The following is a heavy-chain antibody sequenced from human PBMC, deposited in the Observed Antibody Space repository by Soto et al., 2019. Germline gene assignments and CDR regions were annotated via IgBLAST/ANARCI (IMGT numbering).Heavy chain of an antibody. V-gene: IGHV1-58*02. CDR3: AADLKCSSTSCYGVEY. Sequence: ASVKVSCKASGFTFTSSAMQWVRQARGQRLEWIGWIVVGSGNTNYAQKFQERVTITRDMSTSTAYMELSSLRSEDTAVYYCAADLKCSSTSCYGVEYWGQGTLVTVSS. CDR2: IVVGSGNT. D-gene: IGHD2-2*01. J-gene: IGHJ4*02. CDR1: GFTFTSSA.